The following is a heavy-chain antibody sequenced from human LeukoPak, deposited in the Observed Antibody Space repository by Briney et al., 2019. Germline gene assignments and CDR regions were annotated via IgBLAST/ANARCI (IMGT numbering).Heavy chain of an antibody. CDR1: GFVFSTYW. J-gene: IGHJ4*02. V-gene: IGHV3-7*03. D-gene: IGHD6-13*01. CDR3: AREIAAAAVYDY. Sequence: GGSLRLSCAASGFVFSTYWMTWVRQAPGKGLEWVANIKQDGSEKYYVDSVKGRFTISRDNAKNSLYLQMNSLRAEDTAVYYCAREIAAAAVYDYWGQGTLVTVSS. CDR2: IKQDGSEK.